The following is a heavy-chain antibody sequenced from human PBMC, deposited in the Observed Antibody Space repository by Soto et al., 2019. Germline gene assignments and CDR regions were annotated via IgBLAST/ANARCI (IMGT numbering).Heavy chain of an antibody. Sequence: QVQLQESGPGLVKPSQTLSLTCTVSGGSISSGGYYWSWIRQHPGKGLEWIGYISYSGSTHYNPSINSRVTISVDTYKNQFSLKLSSVTAADTAVYYCARYYYDSSGYSVFDYWGQGTLVTVSS. CDR2: ISYSGST. J-gene: IGHJ4*02. D-gene: IGHD3-22*01. CDR1: GGSISSGGYY. V-gene: IGHV4-31*03. CDR3: ARYYYDSSGYSVFDY.